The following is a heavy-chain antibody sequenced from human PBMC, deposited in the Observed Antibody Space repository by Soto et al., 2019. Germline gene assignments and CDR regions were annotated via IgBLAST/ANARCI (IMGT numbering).Heavy chain of an antibody. V-gene: IGHV4-34*01. CDR2: INHSGST. J-gene: IGHJ5*02. D-gene: IGHD3-22*01. Sequence: SETLSLTCAVYGVSFSGYCLTWIRQPPGKRLEWIGEINHSGSTNCNPSLQSRVTISLETSKSQFSLRLTSVTAADTAVYYCARLGAYYQSLDPWGPGTLVTVSS. CDR3: ARLGAYYQSLDP. CDR1: GVSFSGYC.